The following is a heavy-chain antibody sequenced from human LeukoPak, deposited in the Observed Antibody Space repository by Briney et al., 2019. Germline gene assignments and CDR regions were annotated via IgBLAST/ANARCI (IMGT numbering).Heavy chain of an antibody. Sequence: TGGSLRLSCAASGFTFDDYAMHWVRQAPGKGLEWVSGISWNSGSIGYADSVKGRFTISRDNAKNSLYLQMNSLRAEDTASYYCAKAQVVLVTATALDAFDIWGQGTMVTVSS. CDR2: ISWNSGSI. CDR3: AKAQVVLVTATALDAFDI. CDR1: GFTFDDYA. D-gene: IGHD2-21*02. J-gene: IGHJ3*02. V-gene: IGHV3-9*01.